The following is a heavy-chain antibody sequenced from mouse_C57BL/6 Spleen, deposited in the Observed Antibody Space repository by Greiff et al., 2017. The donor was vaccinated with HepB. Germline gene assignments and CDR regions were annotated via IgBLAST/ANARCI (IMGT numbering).Heavy chain of an antibody. V-gene: IGHV14-4*01. J-gene: IGHJ4*01. CDR3: TTFGYGYAMDY. CDR2: IDPENGDT. CDR1: GFNIKDDY. Sequence: VQLQQSGAELVRPGASVKLSCTASGFNIKDDYMHWVKQRPEQGLEWIGWIDPENGDTEYASKFQGKATITADTSSNTAYLQLSSLTSEDTAVYYCTTFGYGYAMDYWGEGTSVTDSS. D-gene: IGHD1-2*01.